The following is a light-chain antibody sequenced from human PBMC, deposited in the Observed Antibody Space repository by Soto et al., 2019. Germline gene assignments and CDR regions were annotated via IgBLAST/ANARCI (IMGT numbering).Light chain of an antibody. CDR3: QQYSTSPLT. J-gene: IGKJ1*01. V-gene: IGKV3-20*01. Sequence: EIVLTHSPGTLSLSPGERATLSCRASLTVSDNYLAWYQQKPGRAPRLVIYGASSRATGIPDRFSGSGSGTDFTLTISRLEPEDFAVYYCQQYSTSPLTFGQGTKVEV. CDR1: LTVSDNY. CDR2: GAS.